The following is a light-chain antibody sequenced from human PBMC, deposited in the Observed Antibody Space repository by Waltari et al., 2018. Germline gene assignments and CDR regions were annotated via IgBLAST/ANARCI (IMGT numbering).Light chain of an antibody. V-gene: IGKV1-39*01. Sequence: DIQMTQSPSSLSASVGDRVTITCRASQTISGYLNWYQQKPGKAPKLLIYAASSLQSGVPSRFSGSGSGTDFPLTISSLQLEDFATYYCQQSYSTPRTFGQGTKVEIK. CDR1: QTISGY. CDR3: QQSYSTPRT. CDR2: AAS. J-gene: IGKJ1*01.